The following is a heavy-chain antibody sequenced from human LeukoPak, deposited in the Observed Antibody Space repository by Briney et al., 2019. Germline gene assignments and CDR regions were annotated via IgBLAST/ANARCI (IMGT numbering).Heavy chain of an antibody. CDR1: GGSMSNLY. CDR2: IYDSGST. Sequence: SETLSLTCSVSGGSMSNLYWTWIRQPPGKGLEWIGDIYDSGSTRYNTSLESRVTISVDTSKNQFSLKLSSVTAADTAVYYCAKGGSTNFYYGDVWGQGTTVTVSS. J-gene: IGHJ6*02. D-gene: IGHD2/OR15-2a*01. V-gene: IGHV4-59*01. CDR3: AKGGSTNFYYGDV.